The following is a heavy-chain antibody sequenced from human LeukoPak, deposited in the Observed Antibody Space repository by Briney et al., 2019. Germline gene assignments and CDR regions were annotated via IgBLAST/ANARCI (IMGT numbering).Heavy chain of an antibody. CDR1: GFTFSRYS. V-gene: IGHV3-23*01. D-gene: IGHD5-12*01. CDR3: AKDGAWLRFDD. J-gene: IGHJ4*02. CDR2: ISPGGPT. Sequence: PGGSLRLSCAASGFTFSRYSMNWVRQAPGKGLEWVSGISPGGPTYYADSVKGRFTISRDDPKNTLYLQMKNLRAEDTAVYYCAKDGAWLRFDDWGQGILVTVSS.